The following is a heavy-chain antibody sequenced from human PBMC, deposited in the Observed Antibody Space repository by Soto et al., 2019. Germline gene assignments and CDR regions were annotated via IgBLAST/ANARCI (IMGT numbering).Heavy chain of an antibody. CDR2: IYTSASI. D-gene: IGHD6-19*01. J-gene: IGHJ6*02. V-gene: IGHV4-4*07. CDR3: ARDREAGYNFYYGMDV. CDR1: GADINTYS. Sequence: SETLSLTCSVSGADINTYSWTWIRQPAGKGLEWIGRIYTSASINYNPSLKGRVTLSVDTSTNQVSLRLASVTAADTAIYYCARDREAGYNFYYGMDVCGQGTTVTVSS.